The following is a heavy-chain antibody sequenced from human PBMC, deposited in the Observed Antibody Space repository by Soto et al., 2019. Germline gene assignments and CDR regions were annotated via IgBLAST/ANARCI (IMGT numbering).Heavy chain of an antibody. V-gene: IGHV3-7*01. J-gene: IGHJ4*02. Sequence: VQLVESGGGLVRPGGSLRLSCAASGFTFTRHWITWVRQAPGKGLEWVANIKEDGRETFYLDSVKGRFTIYRDNPKNSLFLQMNSVRGEATAVYYFARSQYRLEVWIGWDFYLWGQGILVTVSS. CDR1: GFTFTRHW. CDR3: ARSQYRLEVWIGWDFYL. CDR2: IKEDGRET. D-gene: IGHD3-3*01.